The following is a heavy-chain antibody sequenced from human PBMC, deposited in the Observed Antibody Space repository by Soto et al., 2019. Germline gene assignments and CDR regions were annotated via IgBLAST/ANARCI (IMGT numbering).Heavy chain of an antibody. CDR2: IYYSGST. CDR1: GGSISSYY. D-gene: IGHD6-13*01. V-gene: IGHV4-59*01. Sequence: SETLSLTCTVSGGSISSYYWSWIRQPPGKGLEWIGYIYYSGSTNYNPSLKSRVTISVDTSKNQFSLKLSSVTAADTAVYYCARAQGQQLENTWFDPWGQGTLVTVSS. J-gene: IGHJ5*02. CDR3: ARAQGQQLENTWFDP.